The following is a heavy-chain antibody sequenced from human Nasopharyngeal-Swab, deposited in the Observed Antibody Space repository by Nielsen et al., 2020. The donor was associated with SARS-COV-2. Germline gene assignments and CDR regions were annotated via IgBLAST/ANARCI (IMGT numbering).Heavy chain of an antibody. D-gene: IGHD3-3*02. V-gene: IGHV3-30*18. J-gene: IGHJ4*02. Sequence: VRQAPGKGLEWGAVISYDGSNKYYADSVKGRFTISRDNSKNTLYLQMNSLRAEDTAVYYCAKDRSRGIFGVVIITYYFDYWGQGTLVTVSS. CDR2: ISYDGSNK. CDR3: AKDRSRGIFGVVIITYYFDY.